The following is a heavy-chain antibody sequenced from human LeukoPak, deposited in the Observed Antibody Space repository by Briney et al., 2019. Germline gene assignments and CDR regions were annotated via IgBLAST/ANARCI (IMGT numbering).Heavy chain of an antibody. V-gene: IGHV1-2*02. D-gene: IGHD3-9*01. J-gene: IGHJ4*02. CDR3: AREYYDILTGYSFDY. CDR1: GYTFTGYY. CDR2: INPNSGGT. Sequence: ASVKVSCKASGYTFTGYYMHWVRQAPGQGLEWMGWINPNSGGTNYAQKFQDRVTMTRDTSISTAYMELSRLRSDDTAVYYCAREYYDILTGYSFDYWGQGTLVTVSS.